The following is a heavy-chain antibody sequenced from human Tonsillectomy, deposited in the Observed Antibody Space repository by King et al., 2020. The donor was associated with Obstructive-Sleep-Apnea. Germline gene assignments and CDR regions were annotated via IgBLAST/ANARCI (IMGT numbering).Heavy chain of an antibody. Sequence: VQLVESGGGLVQPVRSLRLSCAVAGFTFDDYAMHWVRQSPGKGLEWVSGISWNSGTIGYVDSVKGRFTISRDNAKKSLYLQMNSLRAEDTALYYCVKGDYGSGQSGGDVWGQGTTVTVSS. D-gene: IGHD3-10*01. CDR1: GFTFDDYA. CDR3: VKGDYGSGQSGGDV. J-gene: IGHJ6*02. V-gene: IGHV3-9*01. CDR2: ISWNSGTI.